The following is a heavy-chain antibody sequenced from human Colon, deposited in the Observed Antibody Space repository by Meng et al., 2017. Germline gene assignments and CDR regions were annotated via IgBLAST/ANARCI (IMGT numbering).Heavy chain of an antibody. CDR1: GASISSATF. J-gene: IGHJ4*02. CDR3: ASSSGWWRLDS. V-gene: IGHV4-4*02. D-gene: IGHD6-19*01. Sequence: QVHLQESGPGLVKPSGTLSLTCAVSGASISSATFWTWVRQTPGKGLEWIGESYYGGSTSYNPSLSSRATISLDKSKNQFSLQLDSVTAADTATYYCASSSGWWRLDSWGQGTLVTRLL. CDR2: SYYGGST.